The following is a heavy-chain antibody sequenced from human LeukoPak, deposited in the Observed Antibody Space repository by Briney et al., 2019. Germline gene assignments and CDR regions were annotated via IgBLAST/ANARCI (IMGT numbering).Heavy chain of an antibody. Sequence: ASVKVSCKASGYTFTGYYMHWVRQAPGQGLEWMGWINPNSGGTNYAQKFQGRVTVTRDTSISTAYMELSRLRSDDTAVYYCARDTCSGGSCLSWFDPWGQGTLVTVSS. CDR2: INPNSGGT. D-gene: IGHD2-15*01. J-gene: IGHJ5*02. V-gene: IGHV1-2*02. CDR1: GYTFTGYY. CDR3: ARDTCSGGSCLSWFDP.